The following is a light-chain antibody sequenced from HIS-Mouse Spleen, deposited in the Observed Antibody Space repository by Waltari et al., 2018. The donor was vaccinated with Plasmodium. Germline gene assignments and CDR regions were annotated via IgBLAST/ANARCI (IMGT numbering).Light chain of an antibody. CDR2: DAS. CDR3: QQYDNLPPLFT. V-gene: IGKV1-33*01. Sequence: DIQNTHYPFSLPPSVGYSVTITCQASQDISNYLNWYQQKPGKAPKLLIYDASNLETGVPSRFSGSGSGTDFTFTISSLQPEDIATYYCQQYDNLPPLFTFGPGTKVDIK. CDR1: QDISNY. J-gene: IGKJ3*01.